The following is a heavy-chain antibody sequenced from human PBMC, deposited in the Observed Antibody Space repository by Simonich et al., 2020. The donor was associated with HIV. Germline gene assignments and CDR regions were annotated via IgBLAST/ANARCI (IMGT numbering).Heavy chain of an antibody. Sequence: QVQLQQWGAGLLKPSETLSLTCAVYGGSFSGYYWSWIRQPPGKGLEWIGEINHMGSTNYNPSRKSRVTIAVDTSKNQFSLKLSSVTAADTAVYYCARLTAGGLGEYFQHWGQGTLVTVSS. V-gene: IGHV4-34*01. J-gene: IGHJ1*01. CDR2: INHMGST. CDR1: GGSFSGYY. CDR3: ARLTAGGLGEYFQH. D-gene: IGHD6-13*01.